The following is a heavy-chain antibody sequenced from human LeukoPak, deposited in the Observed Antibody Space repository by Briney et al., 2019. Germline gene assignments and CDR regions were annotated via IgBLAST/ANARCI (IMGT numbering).Heavy chain of an antibody. CDR2: IKQDGSEK. Sequence: RPGGSLRLSCAASGFTFSSYWMSWVRQAPGKGLEWVANIKQDGSEKYYVDSVKGRFTISRDNAKNSLYLQMNSLRAEDTAVYYCAKSPAAPEHNWFDPWGQGTLVTVSS. V-gene: IGHV3-7*03. CDR3: AKSPAAPEHNWFDP. J-gene: IGHJ5*02. CDR1: GFTFSSYW. D-gene: IGHD2-2*01.